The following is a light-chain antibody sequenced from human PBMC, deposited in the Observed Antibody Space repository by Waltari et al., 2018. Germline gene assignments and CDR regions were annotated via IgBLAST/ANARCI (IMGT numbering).Light chain of an antibody. J-gene: IGKJ4*01. CDR2: DAS. Sequence: EIVLTQSPGTLSLSPGERATLSCRASQTLTTSFAWYQQGPGQAPRLLIYDASKSATGIPARLSGSGSGTDFSLTISSLEPEDFAVYYCQQRTNWPLTFGGGTKVEIK. CDR3: QQRTNWPLT. CDR1: QTLTTS. V-gene: IGKV3-11*01.